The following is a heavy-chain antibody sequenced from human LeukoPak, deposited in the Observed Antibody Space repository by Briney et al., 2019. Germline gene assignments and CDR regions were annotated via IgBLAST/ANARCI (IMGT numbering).Heavy chain of an antibody. D-gene: IGHD3-10*01. V-gene: IGHV7-4-1*02. CDR2: INNNTGNP. CDR1: GYTFTSYA. Sequence: ASVKVSCKASGYTFTSYAMNWVRQAPGQGLEWMGWINNNTGNPTYAQGFTGRFVFSLDTSVSTAYLQISSLKAEDTAVYYCARCTMVRGVIGWFDPWGQGTLVTVSS. CDR3: ARCTMVRGVIGWFDP. J-gene: IGHJ5*02.